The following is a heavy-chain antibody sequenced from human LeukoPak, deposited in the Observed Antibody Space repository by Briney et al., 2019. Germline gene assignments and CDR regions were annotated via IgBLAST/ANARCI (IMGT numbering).Heavy chain of an antibody. CDR3: ATYFGELSPYYYYYYMDV. CDR1: GGTFSSYA. J-gene: IGHJ6*03. D-gene: IGHD3-10*01. Sequence: GASVKVSCKASGGTFSSYAISWVRQAPGQGLEWMGGIIPIFGTANYAQKFQGRVTITADESTSTAYMELRSLRSDDTAVYYCATYFGELSPYYYYYYMDVWGKGTTVTVSS. CDR2: IIPIFGTA. V-gene: IGHV1-69*13.